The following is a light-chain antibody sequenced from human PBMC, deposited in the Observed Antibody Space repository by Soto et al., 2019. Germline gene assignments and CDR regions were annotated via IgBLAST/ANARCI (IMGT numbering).Light chain of an antibody. CDR2: GAS. CDR1: QSVGSS. V-gene: IGKV3-15*01. J-gene: IGKJ1*01. CDR3: QHYNDWPT. Sequence: EIVMTQSPATLSLSLGERATLSCRASQSVGSSLAWYQHKPGQAPRLLIYGASARATGIPARFSGSGSGTEFTLTISSLQSEDFAVYYCQHYNDWPTFGQGTKVDIK.